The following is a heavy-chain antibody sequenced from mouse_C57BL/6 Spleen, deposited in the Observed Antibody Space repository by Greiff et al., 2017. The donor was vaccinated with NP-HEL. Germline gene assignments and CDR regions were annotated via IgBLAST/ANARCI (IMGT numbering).Heavy chain of an antibody. J-gene: IGHJ2*01. CDR1: GYTFTSYW. Sequence: QVQLQQSGAELVKPGASVKMSCTASGYTFTSYWITWVQQSPGQGLEWIGDICPGSGSTTNAEKFKSKATLTVSTSSSIAYMQLSSLTSEDSAVYYCARPYGYDEGYYFDYWGQGTTLTVSS. D-gene: IGHD2-2*01. V-gene: IGHV1-55*01. CDR3: ARPYGYDEGYYFDY. CDR2: ICPGSGST.